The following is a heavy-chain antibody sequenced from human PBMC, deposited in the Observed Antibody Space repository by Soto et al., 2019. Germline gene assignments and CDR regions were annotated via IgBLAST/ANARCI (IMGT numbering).Heavy chain of an antibody. Sequence: GASVKVSCKASGYTFIRYGIAWVRQAPGQGLEWMGRIIPILGIANYAQKFQGRVTITADKSTSTAYMELSSLRSEDTAVYYCARDLRSGSLDWGQGTLVTVSS. V-gene: IGHV1-69*04. D-gene: IGHD3-10*01. CDR2: IIPILGIA. CDR1: GYTFIRYG. CDR3: ARDLRSGSLD. J-gene: IGHJ4*02.